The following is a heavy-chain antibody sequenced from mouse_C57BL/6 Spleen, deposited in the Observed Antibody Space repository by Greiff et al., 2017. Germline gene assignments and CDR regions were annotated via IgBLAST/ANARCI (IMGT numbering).Heavy chain of an antibody. CDR3: TRDGGGLGYYYAMDY. CDR1: GFTFSSYA. Sequence: EVKLMESGEGLVKPGGSLKLSCAASGFTFSSYAMSWVRQTPEKRLEWVAYISSGGDYIYYADTVKGRFTISRDNARNTLYLQMSSLKSEDTAMYYCTRDGGGLGYYYAMDYWGQGTSVTVSS. D-gene: IGHD4-1*01. J-gene: IGHJ4*01. V-gene: IGHV5-9-1*02. CDR2: ISSGGDYI.